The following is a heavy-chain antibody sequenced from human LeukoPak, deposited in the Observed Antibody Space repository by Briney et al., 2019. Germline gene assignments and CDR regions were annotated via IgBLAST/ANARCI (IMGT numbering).Heavy chain of an antibody. J-gene: IGHJ6*03. CDR1: GFTFDDYA. Sequence: GGSLRLSCAASGFTFDDYAMHWVRQAPGKGLEWVSLISWDGGSTYYADSVKGRFTISRDDSKNSLYLQMNSLRAEDTALYYCAKDVVAGTNYYHMDVWGRGTTVTVSS. CDR3: AKDVVAGTNYYHMDV. CDR2: ISWDGGST. V-gene: IGHV3-43D*03. D-gene: IGHD6-19*01.